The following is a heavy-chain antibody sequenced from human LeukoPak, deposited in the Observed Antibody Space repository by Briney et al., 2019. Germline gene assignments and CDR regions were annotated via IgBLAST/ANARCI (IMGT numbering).Heavy chain of an antibody. CDR3: ARDSCSSTSCYGGYSFDY. D-gene: IGHD2-2*01. V-gene: IGHV3-33*01. J-gene: IGHJ4*02. Sequence: SLRLSCAASGFTFSSYGMHWVRQAPGKGLEWVAVIWYDGSNKYYADSVKGRFTISRDNSKNTLYLQMNSLRAEDTAVYYCARDSCSSTSCYGGYSFDYWGQGTLVTVSS. CDR2: IWYDGSNK. CDR1: GFTFSSYG.